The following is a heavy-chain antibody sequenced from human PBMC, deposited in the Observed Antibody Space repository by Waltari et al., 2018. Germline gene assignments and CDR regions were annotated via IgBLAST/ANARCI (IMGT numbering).Heavy chain of an antibody. V-gene: IGHV4-39*07. J-gene: IGHJ4*02. CDR1: GASVSSRIHY. CDR3: ARHMTTVTTSSFDY. CDR2: ITHMGSS. Sequence: QLQLQESGPGLVKPSETLSLTCTVSGASVSSRIHYWGWIRQSPGKGLEWIGSITHMGSSYYNPSLRSRVTLLVDTSKNQFSLRVNSVTAADMALYYCARHMTTVTTSSFDYWGQGALVTVSS. D-gene: IGHD4-17*01.